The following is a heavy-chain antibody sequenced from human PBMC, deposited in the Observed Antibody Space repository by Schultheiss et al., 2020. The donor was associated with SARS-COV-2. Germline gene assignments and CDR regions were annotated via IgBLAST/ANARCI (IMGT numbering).Heavy chain of an antibody. Sequence: GGSLRLSCAASGFTFSSYWMSWVRQAPGKGLEWVANIKQDGSEKYYVDSVKGRFTISRDNAKNSLYLQMNSLRAEDTAVYYCARVGLTPRKYSSSSEGAFDYWGQGTLVTVSS. J-gene: IGHJ4*02. CDR2: IKQDGSEK. V-gene: IGHV3-7*01. CDR3: ARVGLTPRKYSSSSEGAFDY. CDR1: GFTFSSYW. D-gene: IGHD6-6*01.